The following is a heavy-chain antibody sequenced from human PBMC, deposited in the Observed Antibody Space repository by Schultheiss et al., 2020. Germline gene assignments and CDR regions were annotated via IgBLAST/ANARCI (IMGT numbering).Heavy chain of an antibody. V-gene: IGHV1-18*01. CDR3: ARGRPFTVTTPLDF. D-gene: IGHD4-11*01. Sequence: ASVKVSCKASGYIFSSHTISWVRQAPGQGLEWMGWISPYNGNTNYAQNLQGRVTLTTDTYTSTAYMELTSLRSDDTAVYFCARGRPFTVTTPLDFWGQGTLVTVSS. J-gene: IGHJ4*02. CDR1: GYIFSSHT. CDR2: ISPYNGNT.